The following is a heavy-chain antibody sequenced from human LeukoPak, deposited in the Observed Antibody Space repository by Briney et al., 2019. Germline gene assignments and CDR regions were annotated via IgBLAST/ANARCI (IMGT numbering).Heavy chain of an antibody. V-gene: IGHV3-30*18. CDR1: GFTFSSYG. J-gene: IGHJ4*02. Sequence: GGSLRLSCAASGFTFSSYGMHWVRQAPGKGLEWVAVISYDRSNKYYADSVKGRFTISRDNSKNTLYLQMNSLRTEDTSIYFCAKGAWAADGPMGNNFASWGQGSLVTVSS. CDR2: ISYDRSNK. D-gene: IGHD6-13*01. CDR3: AKGAWAADGPMGNNFAS.